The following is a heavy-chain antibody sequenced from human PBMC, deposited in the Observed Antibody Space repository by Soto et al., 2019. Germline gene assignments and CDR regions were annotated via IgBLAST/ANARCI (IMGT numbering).Heavy chain of an antibody. J-gene: IGHJ6*02. CDR1: GYTFTSYD. CDR2: MNPNSGNT. D-gene: IGHD5-18*01. CDR3: ARGQAMDSNYYYGMDV. V-gene: IGHV1-8*01. Sequence: ASVKVSCKASGYTFTSYDINWVRQATGQGLEWMGWMNPNSGNTGYAQKFQGRVTMTRNTSISTAYMELSSLRSEDTAVYYCARGQAMDSNYYYGMDVWGQGTTVTVSS.